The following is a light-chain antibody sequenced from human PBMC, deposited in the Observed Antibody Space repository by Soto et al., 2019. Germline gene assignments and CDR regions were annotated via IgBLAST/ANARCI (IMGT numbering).Light chain of an antibody. CDR3: ISYIASSTDWV. CDR2: EVT. CDR1: SSDVGGYNY. Sequence: QSVLTQPASVSGSPGQSITISCTGTSSDVGGYNYVSWYQQHPGKAPKLMIYEVTNRPSGVSNRFSGSKSGNTASLTISGLQAEDEADYYCISYIASSTDWVFGGGTKLTVL. V-gene: IGLV2-14*01. J-gene: IGLJ3*02.